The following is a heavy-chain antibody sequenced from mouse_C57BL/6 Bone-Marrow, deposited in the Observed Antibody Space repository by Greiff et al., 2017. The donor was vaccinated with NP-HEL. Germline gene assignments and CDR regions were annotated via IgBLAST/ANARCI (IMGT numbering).Heavy chain of an antibody. Sequence: QVQLQQSGPGLVQPSQSLSITCTVSGFSLTSYGVHWVRQSPGKGLEWLGVIWRGGSTDYNATFMSRLSIITDNSKSQVFFKMNSLQADDTAISYCAKKGPIYDGYYGFAYWGQGTLVTVSA. CDR2: IWRGGST. CDR3: AKKGPIYDGYYGFAY. CDR1: GFSLTSYG. J-gene: IGHJ3*01. D-gene: IGHD2-3*01. V-gene: IGHV2-5*01.